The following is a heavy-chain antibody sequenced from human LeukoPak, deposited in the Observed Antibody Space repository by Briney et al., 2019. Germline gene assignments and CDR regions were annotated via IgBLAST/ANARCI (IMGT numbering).Heavy chain of an antibody. CDR3: ARTSHYVDIAATIPYGIYYFDY. J-gene: IGHJ4*02. V-gene: IGHV1-46*01. Sequence: ASVKVSCKASGYTFTSYYMHWVRQAPGQGLEWMGIINPSGGSTSYAQKFQGRVTMTRDTSTSTAYMELRSLRSDDTAVYYCARTSHYVDIAATIPYGIYYFDYWGQGTLVTVSS. CDR2: INPSGGST. D-gene: IGHD5-12*01. CDR1: GYTFTSYY.